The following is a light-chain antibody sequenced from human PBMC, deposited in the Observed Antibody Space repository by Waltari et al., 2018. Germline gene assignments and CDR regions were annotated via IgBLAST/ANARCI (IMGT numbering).Light chain of an antibody. CDR2: WVF. J-gene: IGKJ2*01. CDR1: QSLVPVDGNTY. V-gene: IGKV2-30*02. CDR3: MQGTRWPYT. Sequence: VMTQSPVSLSVTLVQAASISFKSSQSLVPVDGNTYLNWFHQRPGQSPRRLIYWVFNRDSGVPDRFSGSGSGTDFTLRISRVEAEDFGVYYCMQGTRWPYTFGQGTQLDIK.